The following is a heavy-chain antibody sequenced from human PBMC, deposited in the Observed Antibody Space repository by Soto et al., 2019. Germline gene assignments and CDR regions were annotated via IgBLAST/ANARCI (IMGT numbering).Heavy chain of an antibody. J-gene: IGHJ3*02. CDR3: ARDSRSSSSGARAFDI. D-gene: IGHD6-6*01. CDR2: ISSSSSYI. Sequence: GSLRLSCAASGFTFSSYSMNWVRQAPGKGLEWVSSISSSSSYIYYADSVKGRFTISRDNAKNSLYLQMNSLRAEDTAVYYCARDSRSSSSGARAFDIWGQGTMVTVSS. V-gene: IGHV3-21*01. CDR1: GFTFSSYS.